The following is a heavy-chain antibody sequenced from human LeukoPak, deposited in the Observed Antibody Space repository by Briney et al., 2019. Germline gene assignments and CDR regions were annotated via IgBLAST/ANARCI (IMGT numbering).Heavy chain of an antibody. CDR1: GFTFSSYW. J-gene: IGHJ6*03. Sequence: PGGSLRLSCAASGFTFSSYWMSWVRQAPGKGLEWVSSISSSKTYIYYADSVKGRFTISRDNVKNSLYLQMNSLRAEDTAVYYCARVTSGITGGTYYYCYMDVWGKGTTVTVSS. CDR2: ISSSKTYI. CDR3: ARVTSGITGGTYYYCYMDV. V-gene: IGHV3-21*01. D-gene: IGHD6-13*01.